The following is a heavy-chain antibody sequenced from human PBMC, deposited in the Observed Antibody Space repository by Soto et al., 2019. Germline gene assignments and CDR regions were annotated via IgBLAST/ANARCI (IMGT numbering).Heavy chain of an antibody. CDR3: ARAMVRGNYFDH. Sequence: GGSLRLSCAASGFTFSTYAMTWVRQAPGKGLEWVSAISASGGSTYYADSVKGRFTISRDNSKNTLYLQMNSLRVEDTAVYYCARAMVRGNYFDHWGQGALITVSS. V-gene: IGHV3-23*01. CDR1: GFTFSTYA. J-gene: IGHJ4*02. CDR2: ISASGGST. D-gene: IGHD3-10*01.